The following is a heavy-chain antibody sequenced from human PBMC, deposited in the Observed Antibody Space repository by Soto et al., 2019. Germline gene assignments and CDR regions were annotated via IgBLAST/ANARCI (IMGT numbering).Heavy chain of an antibody. CDR2: IYRTGST. CDR1: GGSFTSNNW. J-gene: IGHJ4*02. D-gene: IGHD1-7*01. Sequence: SETLSLTCAVSGGSFTSNNWWTWVHQPPGQGLEWIGEIYRTGSTNYNPSLKSRVTISLDKSENQFSLKVTSLTAADTAVYYCASRDPGTSVDYWGQGTLVTVSS. CDR3: ASRDPGTSVDY. V-gene: IGHV4-4*02.